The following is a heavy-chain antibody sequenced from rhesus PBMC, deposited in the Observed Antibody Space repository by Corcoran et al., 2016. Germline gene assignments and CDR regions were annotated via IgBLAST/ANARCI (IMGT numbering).Heavy chain of an antibody. Sequence: EMQLVESGGGLVQPGGSLRLSCSASGFTFSDHYMDWFRQAPGRGPEWVVFIRNKAKGGTEEYAASVKGRFTISRDDSKNVTYLQMNSLKTEDTAVYYCTTEGSRDPEYFEFWGQGALVTVSS. J-gene: IGHJ1*01. V-gene: IGHV3S22*01. CDR1: GFTFSDHY. D-gene: IGHD4-29*01. CDR3: TTEGSRDPEYFEF. CDR2: IRNKAKGGTE.